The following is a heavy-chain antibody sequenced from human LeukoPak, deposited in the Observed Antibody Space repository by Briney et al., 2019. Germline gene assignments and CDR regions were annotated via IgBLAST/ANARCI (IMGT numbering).Heavy chain of an antibody. CDR1: GFTVSSNY. V-gene: IGHV3-53*01. D-gene: IGHD5-24*01. Sequence: GGSLRLSCVASGFTVSSNYMSWVRQAPGKGLEWVSVISGGGTTYYADSVKGRFTISRDNSKNTLYLQMSSLRAEDSAVYYCVREDDYNSPFEYWGQGTLVTVSS. CDR3: VREDDYNSPFEY. J-gene: IGHJ4*02. CDR2: ISGGGTT.